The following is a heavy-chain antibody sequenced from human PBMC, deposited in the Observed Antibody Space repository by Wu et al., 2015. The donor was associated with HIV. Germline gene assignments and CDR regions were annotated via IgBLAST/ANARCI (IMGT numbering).Heavy chain of an antibody. CDR2: ISAYTAKT. V-gene: IGHV1-18*01. CDR3: ARAHGFGVRTN. Sequence: QVQLVQSGAEVKKPGASVKVSCKASGYIFTDYGVSWVRQAPGQGLEWMGWISAYTAKTKYVEKLQGRVTMTTDTSTSTAYMELRSLRTDDTAVYYCARAHGFGVRTNWGQGTLVTVSS. CDR1: GYIFTDYG. J-gene: IGHJ4*02. D-gene: IGHD3-10*01.